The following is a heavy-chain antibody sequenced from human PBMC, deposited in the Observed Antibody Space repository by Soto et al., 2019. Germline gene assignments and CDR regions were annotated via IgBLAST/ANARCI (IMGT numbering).Heavy chain of an antibody. J-gene: IGHJ3*02. CDR2: IYPGDSDT. CDR1: GYSFTSYW. D-gene: IGHD3-22*01. CDR3: ARSGEDDSSGYYYGFYAFDI. V-gene: IGHV5-51*01. Sequence: PGESLKISCKGSGYSFTSYWIGWVRQMPGKGLEWMGIIYPGDSDTRYSPSFQGQVTISADKSISTAYLQWSSLKASDTAMYYCARSGEDDSSGYYYGFYAFDIWGQGTMVTVSS.